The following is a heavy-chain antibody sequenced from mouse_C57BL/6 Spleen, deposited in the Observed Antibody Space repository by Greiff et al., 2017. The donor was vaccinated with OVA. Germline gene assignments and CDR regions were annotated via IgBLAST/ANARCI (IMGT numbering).Heavy chain of an antibody. CDR3: ARPSAYFSKPAWFAY. CDR1: GYTFTGYW. V-gene: IGHV1-9*01. CDR2: ILPGSGST. Sequence: VQLVESGAELMKPGASVKLSCKATGYTFTGYWIEWVKQRPGNGLEWIGEILPGSGSTNYNEKFKGNATFTADTSSNPAYMQISSLTTEDYAISFSARPSAYFSKPAWFAYWGQGTLVTVSA. D-gene: IGHD2-5*01. J-gene: IGHJ3*01.